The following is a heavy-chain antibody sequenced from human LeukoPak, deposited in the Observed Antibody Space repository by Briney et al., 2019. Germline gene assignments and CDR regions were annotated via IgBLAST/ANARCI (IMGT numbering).Heavy chain of an antibody. CDR3: ATNYGSGSYYNFDY. V-gene: IGHV3-48*01. Sequence: PGRSLRLSCATSGFTFSTYGMHWVRQAPGKGLEWVSYISSSSSTIYYADSVKGRFTISRDTSKNTLYLQMNSLRAEDTAVYYCATNYGSGSYYNFDYWGQGTLVTASS. J-gene: IGHJ4*02. D-gene: IGHD3-10*01. CDR1: GFTFSTYG. CDR2: ISSSSSTI.